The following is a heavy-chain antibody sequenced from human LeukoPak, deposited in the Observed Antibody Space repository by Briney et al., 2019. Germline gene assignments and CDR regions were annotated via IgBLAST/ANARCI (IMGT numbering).Heavy chain of an antibody. D-gene: IGHD1-26*01. CDR3: ARTDSGEDWFDP. Sequence: GASVKVSCKASGYTFTSYYMHWVRQAPGQGLEWMGIINPSGGSTSYAQKFQGRVTMTRDTSTSTVYMGLSSLRSEDTAVYYCARTDSGEDWFDPWGQGTLVTVSS. CDR2: INPSGGST. V-gene: IGHV1-46*01. CDR1: GYTFTSYY. J-gene: IGHJ5*02.